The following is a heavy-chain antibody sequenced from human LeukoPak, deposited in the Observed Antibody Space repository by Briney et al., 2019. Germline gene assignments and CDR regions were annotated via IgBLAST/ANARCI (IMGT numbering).Heavy chain of an antibody. CDR1: GYTFTSYY. CDR2: INTNTGNP. V-gene: IGHV7-4-1*02. CDR3: ASLVTAARRYYYYGMDV. Sequence: ASVKVSCKASGYTFTSYYMDCVRQAPGQGLEWMGWINTNTGNPTYAQGFTGRFVFSLDTSVSTAYLQISSLKAEDTAVYYCASLVTAARRYYYYGMDVWGQGTTVTVSS. J-gene: IGHJ6*02. D-gene: IGHD6-6*01.